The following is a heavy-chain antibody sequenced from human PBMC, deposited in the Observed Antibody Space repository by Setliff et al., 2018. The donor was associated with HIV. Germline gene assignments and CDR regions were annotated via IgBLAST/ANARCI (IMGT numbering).Heavy chain of an antibody. J-gene: IGHJ6*02. CDR2: ISGSGGST. D-gene: IGHD3-3*01. CDR1: GFTFSRYG. Sequence: PGGSLRLSCAASGFTFSRYGMHWVRQAPGKGLEWVSAISGSGGSTYYADAVKGRFTISRDNSKNTLYLQMNSLRAEDTAVYYCARDSMGGPKYYDFWITSYYYYGMDVWGQGTTVTVSS. CDR3: ARDSMGGPKYYDFWITSYYYYGMDV. V-gene: IGHV3-23*01.